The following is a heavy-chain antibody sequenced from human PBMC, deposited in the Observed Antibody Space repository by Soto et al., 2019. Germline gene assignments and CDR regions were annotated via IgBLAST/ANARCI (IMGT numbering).Heavy chain of an antibody. J-gene: IGHJ4*02. Sequence: EVQLLESGGGLAQPGGSVRLSCAASGFSFDEYAMTWVRRAAGKGLEWVSAISGSGDNTYYADSVKGRFTISRDNSKNTLYLLLNSLRAEDTAVYYCAKGYYSGYDLAYFDYWGQGTLFTVSS. CDR2: ISGSGDNT. D-gene: IGHD5-12*01. CDR3: AKGYYSGYDLAYFDY. CDR1: GFSFDEYA. V-gene: IGHV3-23*01.